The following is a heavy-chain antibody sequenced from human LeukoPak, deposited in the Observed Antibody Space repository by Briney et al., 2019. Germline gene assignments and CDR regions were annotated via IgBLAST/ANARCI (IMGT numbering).Heavy chain of an antibody. J-gene: IGHJ6*02. CDR3: ARVTSYYYYYYGMDV. CDR2: IYYSGST. CDR1: GGSISSYY. Sequence: PSETLSLTCTVSGGSISSYYWSWIRQPPGKGLEWIGYIYYSGSTNYNPSLKSRVTISVDTSKNQFSLKLSSVTAADTAMYYCARVTSYYYYYYGMDVWDQGTTVTVSS. V-gene: IGHV4-59*01.